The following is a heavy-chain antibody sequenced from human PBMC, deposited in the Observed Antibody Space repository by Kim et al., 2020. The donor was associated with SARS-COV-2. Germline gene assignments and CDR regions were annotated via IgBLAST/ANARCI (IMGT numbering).Heavy chain of an antibody. V-gene: IGHV5-10-1*01. D-gene: IGHD3-10*01. CDR3: ARQTGITKVSGWFDP. J-gene: IGHJ5*02. CDR1: GYSFTSYW. Sequence: GESLKISCKGSGYSFTSYWISWVRQMPGKGLEWMGRIDPSDSYTNYSPSFQGHVTISADKSISTAYLQWSSLKASDTAMYYCARQTGITKVSGWFDPWGQGTLVTVSS. CDR2: IDPSDSYT.